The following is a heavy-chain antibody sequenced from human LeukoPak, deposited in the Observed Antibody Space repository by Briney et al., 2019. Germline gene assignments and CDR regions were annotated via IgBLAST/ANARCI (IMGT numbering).Heavy chain of an antibody. J-gene: IGHJ4*02. D-gene: IGHD3-22*01. V-gene: IGHV3-23*01. CDR1: GFTFSSYA. CDR3: AKDPGDSSGYFRVFDY. Sequence: GGSLRLSCAASGFTFSSYAMSWVRQAPGKGLEWVSAISGSGGSTYHADSVKGRFTISRDNSKNTLYLQMNSLRAEDTAVYYCAKDPGDSSGYFRVFDYWGQGTLVTVSS. CDR2: ISGSGGST.